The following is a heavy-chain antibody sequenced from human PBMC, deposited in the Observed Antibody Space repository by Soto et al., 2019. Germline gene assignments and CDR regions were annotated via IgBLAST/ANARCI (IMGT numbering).Heavy chain of an antibody. CDR1: GGSISSGGYS. CDR2: IYHSGST. Sequence: PSETLSLTCAVSGGSISSGGYSWSWIRQPPGKGLEWIGYIYHSGSTYYNPSLKSRVTISVDRSKNQFSLKLSSVTAADTAVYYCARSTISRGDYSNYVDWFDPWGQGTLVTVSS. J-gene: IGHJ5*02. V-gene: IGHV4-30-2*01. CDR3: ARSTISRGDYSNYVDWFDP. D-gene: IGHD4-4*01.